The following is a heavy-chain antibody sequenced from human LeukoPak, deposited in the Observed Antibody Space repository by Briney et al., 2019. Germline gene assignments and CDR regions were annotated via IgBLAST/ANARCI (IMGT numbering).Heavy chain of an antibody. J-gene: IGHJ4*02. CDR1: GFTFSSYS. CDR3: AKDRRACSSSSCYYRFDY. D-gene: IGHD2-2*01. Sequence: GGSLRLSCAASGFTFSSYSMNWVRQAPGKGLEWVSYISSSSSTIYYADSVKGRFTISRDNSKNTVYLQMNSLRAEDTAVYYCAKDRRACSSSSCYYRFDYWGQGTLVTVSS. CDR2: ISSSSSTI. V-gene: IGHV3-48*01.